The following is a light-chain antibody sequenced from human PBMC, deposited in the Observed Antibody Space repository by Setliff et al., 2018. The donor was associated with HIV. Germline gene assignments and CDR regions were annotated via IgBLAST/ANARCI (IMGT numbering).Light chain of an antibody. CDR2: EVF. CDR3: SSYTSSPTLYV. V-gene: IGLV2-14*01. CDR1: TSDISHYNF. J-gene: IGLJ1*01. Sequence: QSALTQPASVSASPGQSITISCTGTTSDISHYNFVSWYQQHPDSAPKLLIYEVFNRPSGVSHRFSGSKSGNTASLTISGLQAEDEADYYCSSYTSSPTLYVFGTGTKVTVL.